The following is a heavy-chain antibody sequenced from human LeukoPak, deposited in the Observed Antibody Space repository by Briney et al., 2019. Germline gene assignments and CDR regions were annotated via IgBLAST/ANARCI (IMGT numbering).Heavy chain of an antibody. D-gene: IGHD3-10*01. Sequence: GGSLRLSCAASGFTFDDYAMHWVRQAPGKGLEWVSGISWNSGSIGYADSVKGRFTISRDNAKNSLYLQMNSLRAEDTALYYCAKDSQYYYGSGTKIDYWGQGTLVTVSS. CDR2: ISWNSGSI. J-gene: IGHJ4*02. CDR3: AKDSQYYYGSGTKIDY. CDR1: GFTFDDYA. V-gene: IGHV3-9*01.